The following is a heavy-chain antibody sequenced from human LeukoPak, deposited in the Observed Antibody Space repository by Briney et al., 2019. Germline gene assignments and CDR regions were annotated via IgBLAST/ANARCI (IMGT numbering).Heavy chain of an antibody. J-gene: IGHJ5*02. CDR2: IYYSGNT. D-gene: IGHD1-26*01. CDR3: ARGLLYSGSFSRNWFDP. Sequence: PSETLSLTCTVSGGSISGSSYYWGWTRQPPGKGLEWIGSIYYSGNTYYNPSLKSRVTISVDTSKNQFSLKLGSVTAADTAVYYCARGLLYSGSFSRNWFDPWGQGTLVTVSS. CDR1: GGSISGSSYY. V-gene: IGHV4-39*01.